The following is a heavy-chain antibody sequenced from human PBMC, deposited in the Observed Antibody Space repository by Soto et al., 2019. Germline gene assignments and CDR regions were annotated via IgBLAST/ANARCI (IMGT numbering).Heavy chain of an antibody. CDR3: AHRGFHYDILTGYFDY. Sequence: QITLKESGPTLVKPTQTLTLTCTFSGFSLSTSGVGVGWIRQPPGKALEWLALIYWDDDKRYSPSLKSRLTITNDTSKNRVVLTMTNMDPVDTATYYCAHRGFHYDILTGYFDYWGQGTLVTVSS. J-gene: IGHJ4*02. CDR2: IYWDDDK. V-gene: IGHV2-5*02. CDR1: GFSLSTSGVG. D-gene: IGHD3-9*01.